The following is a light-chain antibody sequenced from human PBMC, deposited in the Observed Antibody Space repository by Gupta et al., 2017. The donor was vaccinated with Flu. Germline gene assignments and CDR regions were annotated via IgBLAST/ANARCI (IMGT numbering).Light chain of an antibody. CDR1: QDVSSW. Sequence: IQMTQSPSSVYASVGDRVSITCRASQDVSSWLVWYQQKPGKAPKLLIQDASTLQSGVPARFSGSGSGTDFTLTISSLQAEDFATYYCQQTNSFPLTFGGGTKVEIK. V-gene: IGKV1-12*01. CDR3: QQTNSFPLT. J-gene: IGKJ4*01. CDR2: DAS.